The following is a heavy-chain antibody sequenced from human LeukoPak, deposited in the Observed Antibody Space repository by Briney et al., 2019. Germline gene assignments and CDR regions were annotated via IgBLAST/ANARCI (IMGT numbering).Heavy chain of an antibody. Sequence: GGSLRLSCAASGFTFSSYAMSWVRQAPGKGLEWVSAISGGSTYYADSVKGRFTISRDNSKNTLYLQMNSLRAEDTAVYYCAKGLERSYDTFDIWGQGTMVTVSS. V-gene: IGHV3-23*01. CDR1: GFTFSSYA. D-gene: IGHD1-26*01. CDR3: AKGLERSYDTFDI. J-gene: IGHJ3*02. CDR2: ISGGST.